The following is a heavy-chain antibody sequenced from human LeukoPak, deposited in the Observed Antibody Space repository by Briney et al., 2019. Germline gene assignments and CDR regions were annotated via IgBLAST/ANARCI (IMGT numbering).Heavy chain of an antibody. CDR2: IYYSGST. Sequence: SETLSLTCTVSGGSISSGDYYWSWIRQPPGKGLEWIGYIYYSGSTYYNPSLKSRVTISVDASKNQFSLKLSSVTAADTAVYYCARDAIVVVPAATAGYYYYGMDVWGQGTTVTVSS. J-gene: IGHJ6*02. CDR3: ARDAIVVVPAATAGYYYYGMDV. CDR1: GGSISSGDYY. V-gene: IGHV4-30-4*01. D-gene: IGHD2-2*01.